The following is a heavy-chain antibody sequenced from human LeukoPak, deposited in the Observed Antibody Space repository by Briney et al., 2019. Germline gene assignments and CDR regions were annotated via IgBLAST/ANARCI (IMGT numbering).Heavy chain of an antibody. V-gene: IGHV3-48*01. Sequence: GGSLRLSCAASGFTFSSYSMNWVRQAPGKGLEWGSYISGSSSTIYYADSVKGRFTISRDNGKNTLYLQMNSLRAEDTAVYYCAGCQSSCYYTKWGQGTLVTVSS. D-gene: IGHD3-22*01. J-gene: IGHJ4*02. CDR3: AGCQSSCYYTK. CDR1: GFTFSSYS. CDR2: ISGSSSTI.